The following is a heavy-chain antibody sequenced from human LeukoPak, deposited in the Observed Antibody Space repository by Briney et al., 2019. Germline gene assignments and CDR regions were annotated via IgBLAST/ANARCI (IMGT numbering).Heavy chain of an antibody. D-gene: IGHD6-19*01. Sequence: PGRSLRLSYAASGFTFSSYAMHWVRQAPGKGLEWVAVISYDGSNKYYADSVKGRFTSSRDNSKNTLYLQMNSLRAEDTAVYYCARGSIAVAGITCYWGQGTLVTVSS. V-gene: IGHV3-30*04. CDR3: ARGSIAVAGITCY. J-gene: IGHJ4*02. CDR1: GFTFSSYA. CDR2: ISYDGSNK.